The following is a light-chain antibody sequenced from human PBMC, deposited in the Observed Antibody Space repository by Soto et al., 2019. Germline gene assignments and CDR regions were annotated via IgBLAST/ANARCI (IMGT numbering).Light chain of an antibody. CDR3: QHYGNSLPYT. Sequence: EIVLTQSPGTLSLSPGERATLSCRASQTVRSDYLAWYQQKPGQSPRLLIYGASFRATGIPDRFVGSGSGTDFTLTINRLEPEDFAVYSCQHYGNSLPYTFGQGTKLEIK. J-gene: IGKJ2*01. CDR2: GAS. V-gene: IGKV3-20*01. CDR1: QTVRSDY.